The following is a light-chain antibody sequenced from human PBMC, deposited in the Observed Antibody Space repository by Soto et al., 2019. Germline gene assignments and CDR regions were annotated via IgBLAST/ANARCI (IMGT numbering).Light chain of an antibody. CDR1: QSVRSSY. J-gene: IGKJ1*01. Sequence: EIVLTQSPGTQSLSPGERATLSCRAIQSVRSSYLAWYQQKPGQAPRLLIYGASTRATGIPDRFSGSGSGTEFTLTISSLQSEDFAVYYCQQYNNWPPETFGQGTKVDI. V-gene: IGKV3D-15*01. CDR3: QQYNNWPPET. CDR2: GAS.